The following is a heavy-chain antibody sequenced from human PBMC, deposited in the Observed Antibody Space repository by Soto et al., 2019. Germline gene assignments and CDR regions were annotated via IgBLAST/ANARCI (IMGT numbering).Heavy chain of an antibody. Sequence: GGSLRLSCAASGFAIRSYWMSWVRQAPGKGLEWVANIKQDGSDAYYVDSVKGRFTISRDNAKNSLYLQMGSLRAEDTAVYYCARQPFWGQGTLVTVSS. CDR3: ARQPF. V-gene: IGHV3-7*01. CDR2: IKQDGSDA. J-gene: IGHJ4*02. CDR1: GFAIRSYW.